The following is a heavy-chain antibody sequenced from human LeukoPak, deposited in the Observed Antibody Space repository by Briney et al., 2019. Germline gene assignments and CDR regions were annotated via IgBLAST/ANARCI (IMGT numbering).Heavy chain of an antibody. Sequence: PGGSLRLSCAASGFTFSRYEMKWVRQAPGKGLEWVSYISSSASTIYYADSVKGRFTISRDNAKNSLYLQMNSLRAEDTAVYYCARDSTYYYDSSGYPPDYWGQGTLVTVSS. J-gene: IGHJ4*02. CDR1: GFTFSRYE. D-gene: IGHD3-22*01. V-gene: IGHV3-48*03. CDR2: ISSSASTI. CDR3: ARDSTYYYDSSGYPPDY.